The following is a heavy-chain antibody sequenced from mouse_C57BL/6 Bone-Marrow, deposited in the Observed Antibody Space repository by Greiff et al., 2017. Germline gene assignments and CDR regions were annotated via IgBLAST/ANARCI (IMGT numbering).Heavy chain of an antibody. Sequence: QVQLKQSGAELVRPGASVKLSCKASGYTFTDYYINWVKQRPGQGLEWIARIYPGSGNTYYNEKFKGKDTLTAEKSSSTAYMQLSSLTSEDSAVYFCAREGGGDYFDYWGQGTTLTVSS. CDR2: IYPGSGNT. V-gene: IGHV1-76*01. J-gene: IGHJ2*01. CDR3: AREGGGDYFDY. CDR1: GYTFTDYY.